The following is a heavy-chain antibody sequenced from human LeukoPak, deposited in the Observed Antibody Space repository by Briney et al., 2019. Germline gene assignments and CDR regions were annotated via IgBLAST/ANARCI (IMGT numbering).Heavy chain of an antibody. CDR2: IIPIFGTA. J-gene: IGHJ4*02. V-gene: IGHV1-69*05. Sequence: GASVKVSCKASGGTFSSYAISWVRLAPGQGLEWMGGIIPIFGTANYAQKFQGRVTITTDESTSTAYMELSSLRSEDTAVYYCARPNSSGWYYFDYWGQGTLVTVSS. CDR3: ARPNSSGWYYFDY. D-gene: IGHD6-19*01. CDR1: GGTFSSYA.